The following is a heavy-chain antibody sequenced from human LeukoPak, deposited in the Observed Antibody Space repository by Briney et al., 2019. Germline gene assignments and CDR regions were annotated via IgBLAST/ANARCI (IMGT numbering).Heavy chain of an antibody. CDR3: AKGTYDILTGYSGFDY. Sequence: GGSLRLSCAASGFTFSSYTMSWVRQAPGKGLEWVSALGGGGGSTYYADSVKGRFTISRDNSKNTLYLQMNSLRAEDTAVYYCAKGTYDILTGYSGFDYWGQGTLVTVSS. CDR2: LGGGGGST. CDR1: GFTFSSYT. J-gene: IGHJ4*02. D-gene: IGHD3-9*01. V-gene: IGHV3-23*01.